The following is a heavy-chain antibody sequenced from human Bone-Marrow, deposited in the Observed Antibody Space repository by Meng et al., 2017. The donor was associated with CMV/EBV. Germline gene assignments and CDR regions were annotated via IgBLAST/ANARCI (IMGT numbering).Heavy chain of an antibody. CDR1: GFTFSIYW. CDR3: ARGLSYMAFDM. D-gene: IGHD1-14*01. Sequence: GGSLRLPCAASGFTFSIYWMHWVRQVPGKGLEWVSRHYNDVSSISYADSVKGRLTISRDNAKKTLYLQMNSLRADDTAVYYCARGLSYMAFDMWGQGTMVTVSS. V-gene: IGHV3-74*01. CDR2: HYNDVSSI. J-gene: IGHJ3*02.